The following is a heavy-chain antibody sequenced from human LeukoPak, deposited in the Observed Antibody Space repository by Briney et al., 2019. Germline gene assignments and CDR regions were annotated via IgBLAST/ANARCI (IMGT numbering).Heavy chain of an antibody. J-gene: IGHJ6*02. V-gene: IGHV4-4*02. CDR3: ARGGIRRFLEWSSEYYYYYGMDV. CDR1: GGSISGNNW. D-gene: IGHD3-3*01. CDR2: IYHSGSP. Sequence: SETLSLTCAVSGGSISGNNWWGWVRQPPGKGLEWIGEIYHSGSPNYNPSLKSRVTISVDKSRNHFPLNLSSVTAADTAVYYCARGGIRRFLEWSSEYYYYYGMDVWGQGTTVTVSS.